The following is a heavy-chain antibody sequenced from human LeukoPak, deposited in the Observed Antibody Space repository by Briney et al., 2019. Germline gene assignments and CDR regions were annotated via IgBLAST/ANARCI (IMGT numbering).Heavy chain of an antibody. CDR3: TRDRPIDY. D-gene: IGHD6-6*01. V-gene: IGHV3-49*03. CDR2: IRSKTDGAST. Sequence: GGSLRLSCTASGFTLGDYAMAWFRQAPGKGLEWVGFIRSKTDGASTKYAASVRGRFTISRDDSKSIAYLRMNSLKTEDTAVYYCTRDRPIDYWGQGTLVTVSS. J-gene: IGHJ4*02. CDR1: GFTLGDYA.